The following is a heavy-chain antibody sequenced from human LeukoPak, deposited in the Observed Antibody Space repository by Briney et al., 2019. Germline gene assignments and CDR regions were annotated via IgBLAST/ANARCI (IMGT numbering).Heavy chain of an antibody. V-gene: IGHV4-30-2*01. CDR3: ARESGSGWEYMFDY. CDR1: GGSISSGGYS. D-gene: IGHD6-19*01. CDR2: IYHSGST. J-gene: IGHJ4*02. Sequence: SQTLSLTCAVSGGSISSGGYSWSWIRQPPGKGLEWIGYIYHSGSTYYNPSLKSRVTMSVDTSKNQFSLKLSSVSAADTAVYYCARESGSGWEYMFDYWGQGTLVTVSS.